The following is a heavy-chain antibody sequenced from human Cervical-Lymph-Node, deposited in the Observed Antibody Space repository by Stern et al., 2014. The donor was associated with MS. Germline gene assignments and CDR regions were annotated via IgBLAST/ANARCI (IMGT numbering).Heavy chain of an antibody. CDR1: GFTFSSYG. CDR3: ARGHIPYAYNYLFDY. V-gene: IGHV3-33*01. J-gene: IGHJ4*02. D-gene: IGHD5-24*01. Sequence: QVQLVESGGGVVQPGTSLRLSCAASGFTFSSYGMHWVRQAPGKGLEWVALAWYDGSTAYYTNSVKGRFTISRDNSKNTLSLQMNSLTAEDTAVYYCARGHIPYAYNYLFDYWGQGTLVIVSS. CDR2: AWYDGSTA.